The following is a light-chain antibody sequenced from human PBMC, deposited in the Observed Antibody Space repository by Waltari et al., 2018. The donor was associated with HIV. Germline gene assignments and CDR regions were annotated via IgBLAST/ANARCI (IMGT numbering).Light chain of an antibody. Sequence: DIQMTQSPSSLSASVGDRVTITCRASQDIRNFLNWYQQKSGKAPDLLISDASNLETGVPARFSVSGSGTEYTLTINNLQPEDRATYYCQQYEILPITFGGGTKVEV. J-gene: IGKJ4*01. CDR2: DAS. CDR1: QDIRNF. V-gene: IGKV1-33*01. CDR3: QQYEILPIT.